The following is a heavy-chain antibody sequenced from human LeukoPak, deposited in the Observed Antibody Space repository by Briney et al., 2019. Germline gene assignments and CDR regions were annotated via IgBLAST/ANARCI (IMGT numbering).Heavy chain of an antibody. J-gene: IGHJ6*03. D-gene: IGHD4-11*01. Sequence: SVEVSCKASGGTFSSYAISWVRQAPGQGLEWMGGIIPIFGTANYAQKFQGRVTITTDESTSTAYMELTSLRSEDTAVYYCARDAEGPTVRVRYYYYMDVWGKGTTVTVS. V-gene: IGHV1-69*05. CDR3: ARDAEGPTVRVRYYYYMDV. CDR1: GGTFSSYA. CDR2: IIPIFGTA.